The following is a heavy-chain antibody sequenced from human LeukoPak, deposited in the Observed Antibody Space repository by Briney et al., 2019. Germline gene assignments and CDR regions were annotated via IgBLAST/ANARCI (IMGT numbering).Heavy chain of an antibody. Sequence: GGSLRLSCAASGFTFSSYWMSWVRQAPGKGLEWVAVISYDGSNKYYADSVKGRFTISRDNSKNTLYLQMNSLRAEDTAVYYCAKDLSGSYYPYYYYGMNVWGQGTTVTVSS. CDR1: GFTFSSYW. D-gene: IGHD1-26*01. V-gene: IGHV3-30*18. CDR3: AKDLSGSYYPYYYYGMNV. J-gene: IGHJ6*02. CDR2: ISYDGSNK.